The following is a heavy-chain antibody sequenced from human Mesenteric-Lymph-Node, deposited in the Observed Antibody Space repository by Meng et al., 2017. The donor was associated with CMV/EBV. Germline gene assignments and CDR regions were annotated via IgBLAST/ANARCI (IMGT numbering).Heavy chain of an antibody. V-gene: IGHV3-49*04. D-gene: IGHD2-2*01. Sequence: GESLKISCAASGFTFSIYSMNWVRQAPGKGLEWVGFIRSKAFGGTIEHAASVKGRFTISRDDSKSIAYLQMNSLKTEDTAVYYCTRDERVIVVPATSSFDYWGQGTLVTVSS. CDR3: TRDERVIVVPATSSFDY. J-gene: IGHJ4*02. CDR1: GFTFSIYS. CDR2: IRSKAFGGTI.